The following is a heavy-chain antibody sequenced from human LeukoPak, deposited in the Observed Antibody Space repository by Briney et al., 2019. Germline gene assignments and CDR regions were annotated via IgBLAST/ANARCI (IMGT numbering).Heavy chain of an antibody. D-gene: IGHD3-10*01. CDR1: GFTFSSYS. J-gene: IGHJ6*02. V-gene: IGHV3-21*01. CDR2: ISSSSSYI. Sequence: GGSLRLSCAASGFTFSSYSMNWVRQAPGKGLEWVSSISSSSSYIYYADSVKGRFTISRDNAKNSLYLQMNSLRAEDPAVYYCARGSGITEGNYGMDVWGQGTTVTVSS. CDR3: ARGSGITEGNYGMDV.